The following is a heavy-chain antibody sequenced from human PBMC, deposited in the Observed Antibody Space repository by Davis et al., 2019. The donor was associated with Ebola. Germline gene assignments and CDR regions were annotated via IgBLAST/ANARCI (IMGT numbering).Heavy chain of an antibody. V-gene: IGHV3-30-3*01. CDR1: GFTFSSYA. J-gene: IGHJ4*02. CDR2: ISYDGSNK. CDR3: ARDGILPYEYSYGLDY. D-gene: IGHD5-18*01. Sequence: PGGSLRLSCAASGFTFSSYAMHWVRQAPAKGLEWVAVISYDGSNKYYADSVKGRFTISRDNSKNTLYLQMNSLRAEDTAVYYCARDGILPYEYSYGLDYWGQGTLVTVSS.